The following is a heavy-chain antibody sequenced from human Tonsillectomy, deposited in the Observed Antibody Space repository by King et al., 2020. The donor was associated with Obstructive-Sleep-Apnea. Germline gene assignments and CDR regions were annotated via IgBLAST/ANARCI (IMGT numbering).Heavy chain of an antibody. CDR3: AKDIGIQLWLPDY. D-gene: IGHD5-18*01. CDR2: ISGSGGST. V-gene: IGHV3-23*04. CDR1: GFTFSSYA. Sequence: VQLVESGGGLVQPWGSLRLSCAASGFTFSSYAMSWVRQAPGKGLEWVSAISGSGGSTYYADSVKGRFTISRDNTMNTLYLQMNSLRAEDTAVYYCAKDIGIQLWLPDYWGQGTLVTVSS. J-gene: IGHJ4*02.